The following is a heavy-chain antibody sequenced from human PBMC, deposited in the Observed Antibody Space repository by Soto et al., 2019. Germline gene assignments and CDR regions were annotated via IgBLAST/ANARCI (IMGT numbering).Heavy chain of an antibody. D-gene: IGHD2-2*01. J-gene: IGHJ4*02. CDR2: ISGSGDNT. CDR1: GFIFSTDA. Sequence: EVQLLESGGRLVQPGGSLRLSCAASGFIFSTDALNWVRQAPGKGLEWVSGISGSGDNTYYADSVKGRFTISRDNSKNTLYLQMNYVRVEDTAVYYCAKSPRRGYVPPWDYWGQGTLVTVSS. V-gene: IGHV3-23*01. CDR3: AKSPRRGYVPPWDY.